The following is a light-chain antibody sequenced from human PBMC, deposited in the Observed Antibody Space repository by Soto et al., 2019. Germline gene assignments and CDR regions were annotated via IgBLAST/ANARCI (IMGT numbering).Light chain of an antibody. CDR1: QTISSW. V-gene: IGKV1-39*01. CDR2: KAS. Sequence: DIQMTPSPSSLSASVGDRDTITRRASQTISSWLAWFQQRPGRAPKFLIYKASSLKNGVPSRFSGSGSGTDFTLTISSLQPEECATYDCQQRYSTPLTFGGGTKVDIK. CDR3: QQRYSTPLT. J-gene: IGKJ4*01.